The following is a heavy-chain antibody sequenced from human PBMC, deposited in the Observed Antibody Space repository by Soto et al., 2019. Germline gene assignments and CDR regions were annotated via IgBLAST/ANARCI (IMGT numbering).Heavy chain of an antibody. CDR1: GYTFTTYG. D-gene: IGHD1-1*01. CDR2: ISVYNGET. Sequence: QVQLVQSGGEVKKPGASVTVSCKASGYTFTTYGITWVRQAPGQGLEWMGWISVYNGETNYAQKFRGRVTMTTDTSKSTAYMDLGSLRSDDTAVYFCAGYPVRRLKSRAWTYFDFLGQGALVTVSS. J-gene: IGHJ4*02. V-gene: IGHV1-18*01. CDR3: AGYPVRRLKSRAWTYFDF.